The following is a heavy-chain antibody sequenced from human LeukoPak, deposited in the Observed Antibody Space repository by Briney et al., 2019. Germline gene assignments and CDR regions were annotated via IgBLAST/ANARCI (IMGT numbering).Heavy chain of an antibody. V-gene: IGHV1-46*01. CDR2: IYPRDGST. CDR1: GHTFTSDY. Sequence: ASVKVSCKASGHTFTSDYIHWVRQAPGQGLEWMGMIYPRDGSTSYAQKYQGRVTVTRDTSTSTVHMELSGLRSEDTAVYYCARDQEGFDYWGQGTLVTVSS. CDR3: ARDQEGFDY. J-gene: IGHJ4*02.